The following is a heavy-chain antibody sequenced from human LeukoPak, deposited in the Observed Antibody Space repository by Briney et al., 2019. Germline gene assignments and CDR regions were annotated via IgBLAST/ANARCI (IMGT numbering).Heavy chain of an antibody. D-gene: IGHD3-22*01. J-gene: IGHJ4*02. Sequence: PGGSLRLSCAASGFTFSNYEMNWVRQAPGKGLEWVSYISSSGGAIYFADSVKARFTISRDNAKKSLYLQMKSLRAEDTAVYYCTRGPPNYLESSGYFYLWGQGTLVTVSS. CDR1: GFTFSNYE. CDR2: ISSSGGAI. CDR3: TRGPPNYLESSGYFYL. V-gene: IGHV3-48*03.